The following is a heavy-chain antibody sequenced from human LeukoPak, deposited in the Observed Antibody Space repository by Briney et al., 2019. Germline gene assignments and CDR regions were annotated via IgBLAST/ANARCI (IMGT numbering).Heavy chain of an antibody. D-gene: IGHD2-2*01. Sequence: SQTLSLTCTASGGSISSGGYYWSWIRQHPGKGLEWIGYIYYSGSTYYNPSLKSRVTISVDTSKNQFSLKLSSVTAADTAVYYCARGIVVVPAAMGSDAFDIWGQGTMVTVSS. CDR1: GGSISSGGYY. CDR2: IYYSGST. V-gene: IGHV4-31*03. J-gene: IGHJ3*02. CDR3: ARGIVVVPAAMGSDAFDI.